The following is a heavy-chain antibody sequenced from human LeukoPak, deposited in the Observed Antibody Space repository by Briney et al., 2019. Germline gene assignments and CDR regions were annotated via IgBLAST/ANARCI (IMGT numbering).Heavy chain of an antibody. CDR2: IYYSGST. CDR1: GGSISSYY. Sequence: PSETLSLTCTVSGGSISSYYWSWIRQHPGKGLEWIGYIYYSGSTYYNPSLKSRVTISVDTSKNQFSLKLSSVTAAGTAVYYCARDGHRGDPSYWGQGTLVTVSS. V-gene: IGHV4-59*06. CDR3: ARDGHRGDPSY. D-gene: IGHD5-24*01. J-gene: IGHJ4*02.